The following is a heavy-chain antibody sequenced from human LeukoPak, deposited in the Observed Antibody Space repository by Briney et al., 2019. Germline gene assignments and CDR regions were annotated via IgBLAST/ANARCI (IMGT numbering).Heavy chain of an antibody. Sequence: SVKVSCKASGGTFTSYAISWVRQAPGQGLEWMGGIIPIFGTTNYAQKFQGRVTITTDESTSTAYMELSSLRSEDTAVYYCARNGRDYYYYYMDVWGKGTTVTVSS. CDR1: GGTFTSYA. J-gene: IGHJ6*03. CDR3: ARNGRDYYYYYMDV. V-gene: IGHV1-69*05. CDR2: IIPIFGTT.